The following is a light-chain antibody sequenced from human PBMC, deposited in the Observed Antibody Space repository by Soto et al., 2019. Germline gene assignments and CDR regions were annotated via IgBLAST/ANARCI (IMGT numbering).Light chain of an antibody. J-gene: IGKJ3*01. CDR1: QGTKNN. CDR3: PNYYSVPV. Sequence: DIQMTQSPTSLSAPVRDIVTITCRASQGTKNNVAWSQQIPGKAPKLRIYASPTLQSGVPSRFSGSGSGRDFSLTITGLQPEDVPAYACPNYYSVPVFGPGTKVESK. V-gene: IGKV1-27*01. CDR2: ASP.